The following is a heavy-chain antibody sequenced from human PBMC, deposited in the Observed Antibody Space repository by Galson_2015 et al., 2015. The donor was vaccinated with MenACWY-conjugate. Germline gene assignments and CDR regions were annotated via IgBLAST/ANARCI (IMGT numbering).Heavy chain of an antibody. CDR2: VDHSGTT. D-gene: IGHD3-3*01. Sequence: LSLTCGVSGGSIIGDNWWSWIRQPPRKGLEWIGEVDHSGTTNFNPSLMGRGSMSVDKSRRQFSLKLTSMTAADTAVYYCARRSAMEWLVLFDSWGQGTLVTVSS. J-gene: IGHJ4*02. CDR1: GGSIIGDNW. CDR3: ARRSAMEWLVLFDS. V-gene: IGHV4-4*02.